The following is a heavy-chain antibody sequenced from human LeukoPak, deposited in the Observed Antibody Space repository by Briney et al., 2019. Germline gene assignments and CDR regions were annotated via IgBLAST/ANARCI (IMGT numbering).Heavy chain of an antibody. CDR1: GGSFSGYY. CDR2: INRSGST. D-gene: IGHD3-9*01. Sequence: SETLSLTCAVYGGSFSGYYWSWIRQPPGKGLEWIGEINRSGSTNYNPSLKSRVTISVDTSKNQFSLKLSSVTAADTAVYYCARRGPLRYFDWLNPGGPIPAPLDYWGQGTLVTVSS. V-gene: IGHV4-34*01. J-gene: IGHJ4*02. CDR3: ARRGPLRYFDWLNPGGPIPAPLDY.